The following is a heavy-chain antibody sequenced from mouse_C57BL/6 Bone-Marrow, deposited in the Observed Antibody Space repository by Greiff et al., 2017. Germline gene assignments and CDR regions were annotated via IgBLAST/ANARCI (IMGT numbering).Heavy chain of an antibody. CDR1: GFTFSSYG. J-gene: IGHJ3*01. CDR2: ISSGGSYT. D-gene: IGHD1-1*01. CDR3: VSSYGSSYFWCAY. V-gene: IGHV5-6*01. Sequence: EVQGVESGGDLVKPGGSLKLSCAASGFTFSSYGMSWVRQTPDKRLEWVAPISSGGSYTYYPDSVKGRFTISRDNAKNTLYLQMSSLKSEDTAMYYCVSSYGSSYFWCAYWGQGTLVTVSA.